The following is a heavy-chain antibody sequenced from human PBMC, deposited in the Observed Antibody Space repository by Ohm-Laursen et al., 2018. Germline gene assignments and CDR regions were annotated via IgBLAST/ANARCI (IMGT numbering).Heavy chain of an antibody. CDR2: ISYDGSNK. CDR1: GFTFSSYG. D-gene: IGHD6-6*01. Sequence: SLRLSCAASGFTFSSYGMHWVRQAPGKGLEWVAVISYDGSNKYYADSVKGRFTISRDNSKNTLYLQMNSLRAEDTAVYYCAKGVIAANNGAYWGQGTLVTVSS. V-gene: IGHV3-30*18. CDR3: AKGVIAANNGAY. J-gene: IGHJ4*02.